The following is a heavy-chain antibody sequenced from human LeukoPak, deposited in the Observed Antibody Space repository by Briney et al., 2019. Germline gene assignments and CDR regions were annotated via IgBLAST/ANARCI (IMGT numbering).Heavy chain of an antibody. CDR3: ARGGYDFWSGFYGDY. CDR2: IKQDGSEK. V-gene: IGHV3-7*01. J-gene: IGHJ4*02. D-gene: IGHD3-3*01. Sequence: PGGSLRLSCAASGFTFSSFCMSWVRQAPGKGLEWVANIKQDGSEKYYVDSVKGRFTISRDNAKNSLYLQMNSLRAEDTAVYYCARGGYDFWSGFYGDYWGQGTLVTVSS. CDR1: GFTFSSFC.